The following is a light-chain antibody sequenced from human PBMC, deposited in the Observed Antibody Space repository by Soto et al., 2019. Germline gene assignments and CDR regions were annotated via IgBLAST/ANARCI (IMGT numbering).Light chain of an antibody. V-gene: IGLV6-57*04. J-gene: IGLJ2*01. CDR1: SGSIASNY. Sequence: NFMLTQPHSVSESPGKTVTISCTRSSGSIASNYVQWYQQRPGSAPTTVIYEDNQRPSGVPDRFSGSIDSSSNSAALTISGLKIEDEADYYCQSYDSNNVVFGGGTKLTV. CDR2: EDN. CDR3: QSYDSNNVV.